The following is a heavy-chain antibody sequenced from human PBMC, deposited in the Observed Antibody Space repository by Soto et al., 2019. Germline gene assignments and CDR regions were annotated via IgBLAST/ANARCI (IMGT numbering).Heavy chain of an antibody. CDR3: ARDMSRKDGMEV. CDR2: ISWNSGSI. V-gene: IGHV3-9*01. J-gene: IGHJ6*02. Sequence: DVQLVESGGGLVQPGRSLRLSCAASGFTFDDYAMHWVRQAPGKGLEWVSGISWNSGSIGYADSVKGRFTISRDNAKNSLYLQMNSLRAEDTALYHCARDMSRKDGMEVWGQGTTVTVSS. CDR1: GFTFDDYA.